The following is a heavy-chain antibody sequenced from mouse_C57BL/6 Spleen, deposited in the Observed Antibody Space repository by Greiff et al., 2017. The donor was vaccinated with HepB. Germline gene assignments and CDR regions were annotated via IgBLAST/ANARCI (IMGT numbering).Heavy chain of an antibody. CDR1: GYTFTDYN. CDR3: ARWLLRWMDY. Sequence: EVQLVESGPELVKPGASVKMSCKASGYTFTDYNMHWVKQSHGKSLEWIGYINPNNGGTSYNQKFKGKATLTVNKSSSTAYMELRSLTSEDSAVYYCARWLLRWMDYWGQGTSVTVSS. J-gene: IGHJ4*01. V-gene: IGHV1-22*01. CDR2: INPNNGGT. D-gene: IGHD2-3*01.